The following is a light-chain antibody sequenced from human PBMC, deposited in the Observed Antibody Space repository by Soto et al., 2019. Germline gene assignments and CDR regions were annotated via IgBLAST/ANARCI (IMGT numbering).Light chain of an antibody. V-gene: IGLV4-60*03. CDR2: LESSGSQ. Sequence: QSVLTQSSSASASLGSSVNLTGTLRSGHRSYIIAWHQQQPGKAPRFLMRLESSGSQNKGSGVPDRFSGSSSGAARYRTISNLQSEDEADYYCETWNSNTRVFGGGTKLTVL. CDR3: ETWNSNTRV. CDR1: SGHRSYI. J-gene: IGLJ3*02.